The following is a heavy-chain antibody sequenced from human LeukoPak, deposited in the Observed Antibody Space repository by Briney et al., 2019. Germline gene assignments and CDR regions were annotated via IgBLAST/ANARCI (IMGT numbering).Heavy chain of an antibody. V-gene: IGHV4-34*01. J-gene: IGHJ4*02. CDR3: AKYGNSGWVIDN. CDR1: GGSFSGYY. D-gene: IGHD6-19*01. CDR2: INHSGST. Sequence: SETLSLTCAVYGGSFSGYYWSWIRQPPGEGLEWIGEINHSGSTNYNPSLKSRVTISVDTSKNQFSLKLSSVTAADTAVYFCAKYGNSGWVIDNWGQGTLVTVSS.